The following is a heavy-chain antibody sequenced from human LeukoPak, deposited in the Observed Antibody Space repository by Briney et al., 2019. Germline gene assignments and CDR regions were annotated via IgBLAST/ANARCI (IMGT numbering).Heavy chain of an antibody. CDR2: IHYSGST. Sequence: SETLSLTCTVSGGSISSYYWSWIRQPPGKGLEWTGNIHYSGSTNYNPSLKSRVTISADMSKNQFSLKLSSVTAADTAVYYCARGRKYTSGYRVTELGSVYPGYWGQGTLVTVSS. CDR1: GGSISSYY. V-gene: IGHV4-59*01. CDR3: ARGRKYTSGYRVTELGSVYPGY. D-gene: IGHD5-18*01. J-gene: IGHJ4*02.